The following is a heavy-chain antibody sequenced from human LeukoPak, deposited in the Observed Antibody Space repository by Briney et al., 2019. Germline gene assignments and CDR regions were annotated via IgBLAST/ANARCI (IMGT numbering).Heavy chain of an antibody. Sequence: GASVKVSCKASGYTFTSYAMNWVRQAPGQGLEWMGWINTNTGNPTYAQGFTGRFVFSLDTSVSTAYLQISSLKADDTAVYYCARERNDCYGSSGCVGDSYMDVWGKGPTVTVSS. D-gene: IGHD3-22*01. J-gene: IGHJ6*03. CDR3: ARERNDCYGSSGCVGDSYMDV. CDR1: GYTFTSYA. CDR2: INTNTGNP. V-gene: IGHV7-4-1*02.